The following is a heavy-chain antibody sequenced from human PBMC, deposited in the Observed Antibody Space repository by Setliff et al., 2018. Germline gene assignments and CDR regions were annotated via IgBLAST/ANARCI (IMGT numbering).Heavy chain of an antibody. CDR2: IYHNGNT. Sequence: SETLSLTCTVSGGSISPYFWSWIRQSPGKGLEWIGYIYHNGNTNFNPSLKSRVTMSVDTSKNQFALNLTSVTAADTAVYYCARDRSAYSYGLDVWGQGTTVTVSS. CDR3: ARDRSAYSYGLDV. V-gene: IGHV4-4*08. J-gene: IGHJ6*02. CDR1: GGSISPYF.